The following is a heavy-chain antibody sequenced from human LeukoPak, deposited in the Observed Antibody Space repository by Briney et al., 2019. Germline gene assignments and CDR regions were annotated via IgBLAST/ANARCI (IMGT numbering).Heavy chain of an antibody. CDR1: GFTFSSYG. CDR3: ARQYSYDSSGYYPWDY. J-gene: IGHJ4*02. D-gene: IGHD3-22*01. V-gene: IGHV3-74*03. CDR2: INSDGSST. Sequence: PGRSLRLSCAASGFTFSSYGMHWVRQAPGKGLVWVSRINSDGSSTTYADSVKGRFTISRDNAKNTLYLQMNSLRAEDTAMYYCARQYSYDSSGYYPWDYWGQGTLVTVSS.